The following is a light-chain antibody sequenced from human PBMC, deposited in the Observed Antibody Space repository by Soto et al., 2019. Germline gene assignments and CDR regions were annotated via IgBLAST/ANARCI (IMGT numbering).Light chain of an antibody. J-gene: IGLJ2*01. CDR3: SSFTSTSTYVL. V-gene: IGLV2-14*01. Sequence: QSALTQPASVSGSPGQSITISCTGTTTDVGGYNYVSWYQQHPGKAPKLMIHEVSNRPSGVSNRFSGSKSGNTASLTISGLQAEDEADYYRSSFTSTSTYVLFGGGTKLTVL. CDR1: TTDVGGYNY. CDR2: EVS.